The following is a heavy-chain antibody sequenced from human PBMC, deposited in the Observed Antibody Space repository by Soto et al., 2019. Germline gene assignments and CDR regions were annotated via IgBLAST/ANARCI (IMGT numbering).Heavy chain of an antibody. Sequence: GGSLRLSCAASGFTFTDHYMDWVRQVPGKGLEWVGRIRKKINSYTTEYAASVRGRFTISRDDSQNSVHLEMNSLKTEDTAIFYCVRVVGSAYFDYWGQGALVTVSS. CDR3: VRVVGSAYFDY. CDR1: GFTFTDHY. CDR2: IRKKINSYTT. J-gene: IGHJ4*02. D-gene: IGHD1-26*01. V-gene: IGHV3-72*01.